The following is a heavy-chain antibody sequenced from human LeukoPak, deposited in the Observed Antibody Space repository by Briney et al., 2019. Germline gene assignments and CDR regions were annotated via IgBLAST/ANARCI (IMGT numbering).Heavy chain of an antibody. J-gene: IGHJ4*02. CDR3: ARWKSVSGRWFLDH. CDR1: GFTFKDFW. Sequence: PGGSLRLSCEASGFTFKDFWMTWVRQAPGKGLEWVADINEVGEFFYYVDSVKGRFTVSRDNAKNSVSLQLNTLRAEDTAVYYCARWKSVSGRWFLDHWGQGTLVTVPS. D-gene: IGHD3-10*01. V-gene: IGHV3-7*05. CDR2: INEVGEFF.